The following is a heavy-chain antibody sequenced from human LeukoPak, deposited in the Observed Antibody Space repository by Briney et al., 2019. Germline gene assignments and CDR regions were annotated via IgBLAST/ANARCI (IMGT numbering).Heavy chain of an antibody. J-gene: IGHJ4*02. CDR2: IDPNSGGT. D-gene: IGHD6-13*01. CDR3: ARVPGPYTTSRFDY. CDR1: GYTFTYYY. V-gene: IGHV1-2*02. Sequence: ASVRVSCKTSGYTFTYYYLHWVRQAPGQGLEWKGRIDPNSGGTNYAQKFQVRVTVTRDTSISTVYMELSGLRSDDTAVYYCARVPGPYTTSRFDYWGQGTLVTVSS.